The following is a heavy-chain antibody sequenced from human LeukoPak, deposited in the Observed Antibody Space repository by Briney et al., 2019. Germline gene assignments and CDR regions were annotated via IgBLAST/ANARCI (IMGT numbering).Heavy chain of an antibody. CDR3: ARGLTYYVWGSYRFYYFDY. J-gene: IGHJ4*02. Sequence: GGSLRLSCAASGFTFSDSYMSWIRQAPRKGLEWVSYISSSGNTIYYADSVKGRFTISRDNAKNSLYLQMNSLRAEDTAVYYCARGLTYYVWGSYRFYYFDYWGQGTLVTVSS. V-gene: IGHV3-11*01. CDR2: ISSSGNTI. CDR1: GFTFSDSY. D-gene: IGHD3-16*02.